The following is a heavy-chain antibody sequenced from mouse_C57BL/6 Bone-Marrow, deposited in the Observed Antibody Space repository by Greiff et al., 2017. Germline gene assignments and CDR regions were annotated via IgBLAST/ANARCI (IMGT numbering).Heavy chain of an antibody. CDR1: GYTFTSYW. CDR2: IDPKSGGT. V-gene: IGHV1-72*01. Sequence: VKLQQPGAELVKPGASVKLSCKASGYTFTSYWMHWVKQRPGRGLAWIGRIDPKSGGTRYNEKFKSKATLIVDKPSSTAYMQLSSRKSEDSSVYYSARLGGGSYYAMDYWGQGTSVTVSS. D-gene: IGHD4-1*01. CDR3: ARLGGGSYYAMDY. J-gene: IGHJ4*01.